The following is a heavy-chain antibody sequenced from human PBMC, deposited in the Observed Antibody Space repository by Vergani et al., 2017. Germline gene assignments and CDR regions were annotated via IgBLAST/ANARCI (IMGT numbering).Heavy chain of an antibody. CDR2: IYHSGST. V-gene: IGHV4-4*02. CDR3: ARDVGYIVATPVRGRIGWFDP. J-gene: IGHJ5*02. CDR1: GGSISSSNW. D-gene: IGHD5-12*01. Sequence: QVQLQESGPGLVKPSGTLSLTCAVSGGSISSSNWWSWVRQPPGKGLEWIGEIYHSGSTNYNQSLKSRVTISVDKSKNQFSLKLSSVTAADTAVYYCARDVGYIVATPVRGRIGWFDPWGQGTLVTVSS.